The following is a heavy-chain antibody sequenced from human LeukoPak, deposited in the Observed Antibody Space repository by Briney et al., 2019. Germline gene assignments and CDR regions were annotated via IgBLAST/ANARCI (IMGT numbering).Heavy chain of an antibody. CDR3: ARAPPYGDHYVDY. J-gene: IGHJ4*02. CDR2: IIPILGIA. D-gene: IGHD4-17*01. V-gene: IGHV1-69*04. CDR1: GGTFSSYA. Sequence: SVKVSCKASGGTFSSYAISWVRQAPGQGLEWMGRIIPILGIANYAQKFQGRVTITADKSTSTAYMELSSLRSEDTAVYYCARAPPYGDHYVDYWGQGTLVTVSS.